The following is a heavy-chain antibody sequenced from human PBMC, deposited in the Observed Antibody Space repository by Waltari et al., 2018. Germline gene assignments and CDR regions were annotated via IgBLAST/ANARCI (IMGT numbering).Heavy chain of an antibody. D-gene: IGHD2-2*03. CDR2: IYHDGTT. CDR3: ARQTLGYCTSAACRRLET. CDR1: GYFINTGFS. V-gene: IGHV4-38-2*01. J-gene: IGHJ5*02. Sequence: QVQLQESGPGLLRPSETRSLTCEVAGYFINTGFSWGWIRQRTGKGLEWIGNIYHDGTTYYNPSLKNRLMIYLDTSKNQFSLRLNFVDVADTAVYYCARQTLGYCTSAACRRLETWGQGILVTVSS.